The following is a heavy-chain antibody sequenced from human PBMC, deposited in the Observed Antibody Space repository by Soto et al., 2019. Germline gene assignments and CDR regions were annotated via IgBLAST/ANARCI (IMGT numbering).Heavy chain of an antibody. CDR3: AVSQRAEVGALDF. CDR2: INVGIGNA. CDR1: GYSFRTYI. D-gene: IGHD1-26*01. V-gene: IGHV1-3*01. Sequence: ASVKVSCKTSGYSFRTYILYWVRQAPGQRLEWMGWINVGIGNAKYSEKFQGRVTMTRDESTSTAYMELSSLRFEDTAVYYCAVSQRAEVGALDFWGQGARVTVSS. J-gene: IGHJ4*02.